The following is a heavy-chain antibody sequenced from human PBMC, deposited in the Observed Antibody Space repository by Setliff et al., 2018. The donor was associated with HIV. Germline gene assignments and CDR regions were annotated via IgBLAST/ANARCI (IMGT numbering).Heavy chain of an antibody. J-gene: IGHJ4*02. Sequence: PSETLSLTCTVSGGSISSSSYYWGWIRQPPGKGLEWIGSIYYSGSTYYNPSLESRLSLSEDTSRHQFSLKLTSVTADDTGIYYCARGPPFAYWGQGLLVTVSS. CDR3: ARGPPFAY. V-gene: IGHV4-39*07. CDR1: GGSISSSSYY. CDR2: IYYSGST.